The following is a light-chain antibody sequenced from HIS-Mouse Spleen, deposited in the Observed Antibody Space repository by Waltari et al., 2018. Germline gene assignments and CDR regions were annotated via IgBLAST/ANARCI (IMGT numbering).Light chain of an antibody. CDR1: RSNIGSNT. V-gene: IGLV1-44*01. CDR2: SNN. Sequence: QSVLTQPPSASATPGQRVTTPCSVSRSNIGSNTVHWFQQLPGTAPKLLIYSNNQRPSGVPDRFSGSKSGTSASLAISGLQSEDEADYYCAAWDDSLNGYVFGTGTKVTVL. CDR3: AAWDDSLNGYV. J-gene: IGLJ1*01.